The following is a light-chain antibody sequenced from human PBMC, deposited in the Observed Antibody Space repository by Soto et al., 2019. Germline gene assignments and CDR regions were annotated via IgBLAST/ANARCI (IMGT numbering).Light chain of an antibody. J-gene: IGLJ2*01. V-gene: IGLV2-14*03. CDR1: SSDVGGYNY. CDR3: SSYTSSNTVI. Sequence: QSVLTQPASVSGSPGQSITISCTGTSSDVGGYNYISWYQQHPGKAPKFIIYDVRNRPSGVSNRFSGSRSGNTASLTISGLQAEDEADSYCSSYTSSNTVIFGGGTKLTVL. CDR2: DVR.